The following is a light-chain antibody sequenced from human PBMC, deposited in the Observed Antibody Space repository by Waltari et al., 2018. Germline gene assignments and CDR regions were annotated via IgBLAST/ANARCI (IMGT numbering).Light chain of an antibody. CDR3: QQYNNWPPLT. J-gene: IGKJ4*01. CDR1: QSVTTK. CDR2: DAS. V-gene: IGKV3D-15*01. Sequence: EIVLTQSPATLSVSPGARATLSCRASQSVTTKLAWYQQKPGQAPRLLIYDASTRATGIPARFSGSGSGTEFTLTISSLQPEDFAVYYCQQYNNWPPLTFGGGTKVEIK.